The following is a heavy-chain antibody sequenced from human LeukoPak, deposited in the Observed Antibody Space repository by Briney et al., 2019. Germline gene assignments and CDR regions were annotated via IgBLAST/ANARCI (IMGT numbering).Heavy chain of an antibody. CDR2: MNPSSGRT. CDR3: ARVVRIAAAGTYYYMDV. V-gene: IGHV1-8*02. CDR1: GYTFTAYD. Sequence: ASVKVSCKPYGYTFTAYDINWLRQAAGQGLEWMGWMNPSSGRTSYSQQFQGRVTMTGDTSTRTAYMELSGLKSEDTAVYYCARVVRIAAAGTYYYMDVWGKGTTVTVSS. J-gene: IGHJ6*03. D-gene: IGHD6-13*01.